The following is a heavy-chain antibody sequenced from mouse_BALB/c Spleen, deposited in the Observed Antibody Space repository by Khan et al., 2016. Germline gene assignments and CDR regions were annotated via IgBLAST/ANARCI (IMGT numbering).Heavy chain of an antibody. J-gene: IGHJ4*01. CDR2: ISSGGSYT. CDR3: VYYYGSSGAMGY. CDR1: GFTFSSYA. Sequence: EVELVESGGGLVKPGGSLKLSCAASGFTFSSYAMSWVRQTPEKRLEWVATISSGGSYTYYPDSVKGQFTISRDNAKNTLYLQMSSLRSEGTAMYYGVYYYGSSGAMGYWGQGTSVTVSS. D-gene: IGHD1-1*01. V-gene: IGHV5-9-3*01.